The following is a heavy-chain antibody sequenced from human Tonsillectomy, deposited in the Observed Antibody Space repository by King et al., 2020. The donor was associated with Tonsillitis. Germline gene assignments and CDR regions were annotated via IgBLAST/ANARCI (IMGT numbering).Heavy chain of an antibody. J-gene: IGHJ4*01. Sequence: VQLVESGGGVVQPGGSQRLSCAASGFTFNSYGMHWVRQAPGKGLEWVAFIRYDGNKKDYVDSVKGRFTISSDNSKHMLYLQMSSLRAEDTAVYYCTKEGSRSWNYFDDWGQATLVTVSS. CDR3: TKEGSRSWNYFDD. CDR2: IRYDGNKK. CDR1: GFTFNSYG. V-gene: IGHV3-30*02. D-gene: IGHD6-13*01.